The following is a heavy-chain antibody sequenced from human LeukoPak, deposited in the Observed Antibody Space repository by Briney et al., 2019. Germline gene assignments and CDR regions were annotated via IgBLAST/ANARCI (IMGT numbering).Heavy chain of an antibody. CDR3: ARGRYSSRSGGYYFDI. J-gene: IGHJ4*02. Sequence: GGSLRLSCAASGFTVSSNFMSWVRQAPGKGLEWVSVILTAGKTYYADSVKGRFTISRDDSKNMVYLQMNSLRAEDTAVYYCARGRYSSRSGGYYFDIWGQGTLVTVSS. V-gene: IGHV3-53*01. CDR1: GFTVSSNF. D-gene: IGHD2-2*01. CDR2: ILTAGKT.